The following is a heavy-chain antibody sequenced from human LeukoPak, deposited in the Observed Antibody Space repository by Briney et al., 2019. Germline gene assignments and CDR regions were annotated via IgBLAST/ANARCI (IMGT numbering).Heavy chain of an antibody. V-gene: IGHV4-31*11. CDR1: GGSFSGYY. D-gene: IGHD6-13*01. CDR3: ARGAVEQQLDPPDY. Sequence: PSETRSLTCAVYGGSFSGYYWSWIRQHPGKGLEWIGYIYYSGSTYYNPSLKSRVTITVDTSKNQFSLKLSSVTAADTAVYYCARGAVEQQLDPPDYWGQGTLVTVSS. J-gene: IGHJ4*02. CDR2: IYYSGST.